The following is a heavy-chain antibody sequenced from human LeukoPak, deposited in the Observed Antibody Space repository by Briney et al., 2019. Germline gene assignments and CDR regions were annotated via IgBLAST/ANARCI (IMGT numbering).Heavy chain of an antibody. CDR3: ARGLPANFVVVPAAGGSWFDP. CDR1: GYTFTSYG. J-gene: IGHJ5*02. D-gene: IGHD2-2*01. Sequence: GASVKVSCKASGYTFTSYGISWVRQAPGQGLEWMGWISAYNGNTNYAQKLQGRVTMTTDTSTSTAYMELRSLRSDDTAVYYCARGLPANFVVVPAAGGSWFDPWGQGTLVTVSS. CDR2: ISAYNGNT. V-gene: IGHV1-18*01.